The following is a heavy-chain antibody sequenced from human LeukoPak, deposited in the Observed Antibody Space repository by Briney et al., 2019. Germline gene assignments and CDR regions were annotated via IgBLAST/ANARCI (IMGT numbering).Heavy chain of an antibody. J-gene: IGHJ4*02. Sequence: GASVKVSCKASGYTFTSYGISWVRQATGQGLEWMGWMNPNTGNAGYAQTFQDRVTITWDASISTAYMDLSSLRSEDTAVYYCARVGYSNSYDYWGQGTLVTVSS. D-gene: IGHD4-11*01. V-gene: IGHV1-8*02. CDR3: ARVGYSNSYDY. CDR1: GYTFTSYG. CDR2: MNPNTGNA.